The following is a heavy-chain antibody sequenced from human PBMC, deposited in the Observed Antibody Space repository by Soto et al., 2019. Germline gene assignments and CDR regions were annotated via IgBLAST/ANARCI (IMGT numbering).Heavy chain of an antibody. Sequence: QVQLVQSGAEVKLPGTSVKVSCKASGYSFTTYHIHWVRQAPGQGLEWLGFINPDGGATNYAQRFQGRVTITADESTSTAYMEVNSLTSEDTAVYYCARVRPTDYVGNYNNGMDVWGQGTRVTVSS. CDR2: INPDGGAT. D-gene: IGHD4-17*01. V-gene: IGHV1-46*01. J-gene: IGHJ6*02. CDR1: GYSFTTYH. CDR3: ARVRPTDYVGNYNNGMDV.